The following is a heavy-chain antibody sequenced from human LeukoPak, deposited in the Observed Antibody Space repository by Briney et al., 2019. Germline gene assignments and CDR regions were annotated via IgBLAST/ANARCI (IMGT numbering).Heavy chain of an antibody. CDR3: ARVGCSGGSCYGPRGGNWFDP. Sequence: PSLKHSSKPSRYTLTSYAINWVRPATGLPLDWMGWMNPNSGNTGYAQKFHGRVTMTRNTSISTAYMELSSLRSEDTAVYSCARVGCSGGSCYGPRGGNWFDPWGQGTLVTVSS. V-gene: IGHV1-8*01. CDR1: RYTLTSYA. D-gene: IGHD2-15*01. CDR2: MNPNSGNT. J-gene: IGHJ5*02.